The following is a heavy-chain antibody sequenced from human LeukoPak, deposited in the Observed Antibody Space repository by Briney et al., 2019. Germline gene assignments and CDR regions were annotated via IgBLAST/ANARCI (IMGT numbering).Heavy chain of an antibody. V-gene: IGHV4-34*01. D-gene: IGHD2-21*02. CDR1: GGSFSGYY. Sequence: PSETLSLTCAVYGGSFSGYYWTWIRQPPGKGLEWIGEINHSGSTSYNPSLKSRVTISVDTSKNQFSLKLTSVTAADTAVYYCARHGHHGDHDYWGQGTLVTVSS. CDR2: INHSGST. CDR3: ARHGHHGDHDY. J-gene: IGHJ4*02.